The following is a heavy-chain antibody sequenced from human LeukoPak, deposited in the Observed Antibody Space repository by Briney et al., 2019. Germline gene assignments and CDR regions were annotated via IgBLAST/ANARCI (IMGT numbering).Heavy chain of an antibody. Sequence: GGSLRLSCAASLFTFNNYGMHSVRQAPCKGLEWLAVISNDGSNKYSEDSGKGRFTISTDNSKNTLYLQMNSLRAEDTAGYYCAKGVTSSVDWGQGTLVTVSS. CDR1: LFTFNNYG. CDR2: ISNDGSNK. J-gene: IGHJ4*02. V-gene: IGHV3-30*18. CDR3: AKGVTSSVD. D-gene: IGHD4-17*01.